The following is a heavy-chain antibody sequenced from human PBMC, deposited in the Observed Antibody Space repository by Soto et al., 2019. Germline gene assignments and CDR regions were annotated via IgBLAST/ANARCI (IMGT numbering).Heavy chain of an antibody. J-gene: IGHJ6*04. CDR1: GFTFSSYA. CDR2: ISYDGSTN. D-gene: IGHD5-18*01. Sequence: PGGSLRLSCAASGFTFSSYAMHWVRQAPGKGLEWVAVISYDGSTNYNPSLKSRVTISVDTSKNQFSLKLSSVTAADTAVYYCARGGVRGYSYANYYYYGMDVGGKGTTVTVSS. CDR3: ARGGVRGYSYANYYYYGMDV. V-gene: IGHV3-30-3*01.